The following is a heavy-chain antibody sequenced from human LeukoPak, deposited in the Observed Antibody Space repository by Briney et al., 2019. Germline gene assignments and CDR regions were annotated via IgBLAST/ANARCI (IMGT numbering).Heavy chain of an antibody. CDR1: GYTLTELS. Sequence: GASVKVSCKVSGYTLTELSMHWVRQAPGKGLEWMGGFDPEDGETIYAQKFQGRVIMTEDTSTDTACMELSSLRSEDTAVYYCATELHPHLDAFDIWGQGTMVTVSS. CDR3: ATELHPHLDAFDI. CDR2: FDPEDGET. J-gene: IGHJ3*02. V-gene: IGHV1-24*01. D-gene: IGHD3-3*02.